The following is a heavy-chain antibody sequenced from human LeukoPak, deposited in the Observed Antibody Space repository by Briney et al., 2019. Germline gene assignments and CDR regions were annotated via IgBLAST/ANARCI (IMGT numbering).Heavy chain of an antibody. CDR1: AVSLSSYH. CDR2: IYTNRPT. Sequence: TEPLPLPCTVSAVSLSSYHWRLIPQPPGQGPEWLGYIYTNRPTNYSPSLKSRLTISVATSKNQFSLKLSSVTAADTAVYSCASTPITYYYDSSGYLPLDVWGKGTTVTVSS. D-gene: IGHD3-22*01. J-gene: IGHJ6*04. CDR3: ASTPITYYYDSSGYLPLDV. V-gene: IGHV4-4*09.